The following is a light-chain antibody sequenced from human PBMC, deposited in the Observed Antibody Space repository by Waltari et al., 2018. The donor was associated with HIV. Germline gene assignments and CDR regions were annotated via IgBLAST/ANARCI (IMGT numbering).Light chain of an antibody. CDR2: GNG. Sequence: QSVLTQPPSVSGAPGQRVTISCTGSSSNIGAGYDVHWYQQLPGTAPKLLIYGNGKRPSGRPDRFSGSKSGTSASLAITGLQAEDEADYYCQSYDSSLSGWVFGGGTKLTVL. CDR1: SSNIGAGYD. J-gene: IGLJ3*02. CDR3: QSYDSSLSGWV. V-gene: IGLV1-40*01.